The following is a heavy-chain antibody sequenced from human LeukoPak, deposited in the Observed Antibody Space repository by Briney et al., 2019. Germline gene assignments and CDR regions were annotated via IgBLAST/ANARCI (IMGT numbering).Heavy chain of an antibody. CDR2: IYYSGST. CDR3: ARQSRDGYNYKGNHLDY. V-gene: IGHV4-39*01. CDR1: GGSISSSSYY. Sequence: PSETLSPTCTVSGGSISSSSYYWGWIRQPPGKGLEWIGSIYYSGSTYYNPSLKSRVTISVDTSKNQFSLKLSSVTAADTAVYYCARQSRDGYNYKGNHLDYWGQGTLVTVSS. D-gene: IGHD5-24*01. J-gene: IGHJ4*02.